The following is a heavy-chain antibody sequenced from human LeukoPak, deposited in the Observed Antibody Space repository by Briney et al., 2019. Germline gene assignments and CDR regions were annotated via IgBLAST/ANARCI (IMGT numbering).Heavy chain of an antibody. CDR3: ARGGYYDSSGYLFDY. V-gene: IGHV4-59*01. Sequence: KSSETLSVTCTVSGGSISSYYWSWIRQPPGKGLEWIGYIYYSGSTNYNPSLKSRVTISVDTSKNQFSLKLSSVTAADTAVYYCARGGYYDSSGYLFDYWGQGTLVTVSS. CDR2: IYYSGST. CDR1: GGSISSYY. J-gene: IGHJ4*02. D-gene: IGHD3-22*01.